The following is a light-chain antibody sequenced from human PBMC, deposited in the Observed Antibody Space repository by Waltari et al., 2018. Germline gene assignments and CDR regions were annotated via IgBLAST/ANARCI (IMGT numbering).Light chain of an antibody. CDR2: GNT. J-gene: IGLJ2*01. CDR3: QSYDNTGRGSVL. CDR1: SSSIGTFA. V-gene: IGLV1-40*01. Sequence: QSILTQPPSVSGAPGQRVTISCTGMSSSIGTFAVNWSQPLPGAVPKLLIYGNTNRPSGVPDRFSASKSGTSASLVIAGLQPDDEADYYCQSYDNTGRGSVLIGGGTKLTIL.